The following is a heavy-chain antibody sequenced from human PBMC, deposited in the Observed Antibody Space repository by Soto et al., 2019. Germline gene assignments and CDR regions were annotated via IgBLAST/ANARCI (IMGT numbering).Heavy chain of an antibody. V-gene: IGHV3-30*18. CDR3: AKDLLTMVRVSADGMDV. CDR1: GFTFSSYG. D-gene: IGHD3-10*01. J-gene: IGHJ6*02. Sequence: PRGSLRLSCAASGFTFSSYGMHGVRQAPGKGLEWVAVISYDGSNKYYADSVKGRFTISRDNSKNTLYLQMNSLRAEDTAVYYCAKDLLTMVRVSADGMDVWGQGTTVTVS. CDR2: ISYDGSNK.